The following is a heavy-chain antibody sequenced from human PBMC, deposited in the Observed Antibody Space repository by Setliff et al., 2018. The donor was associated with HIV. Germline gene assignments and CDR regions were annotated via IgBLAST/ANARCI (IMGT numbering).Heavy chain of an antibody. Sequence: SETLSLTCTASGVSVSSSSFYWGWIRQPPGKGLEWIGSSYYRGSTYSNPSLKSRVTISVDTSKNQFSLWLSSVTAADTAVYYCASGLWEHHGRCFQHWGQGTLVTVSS. V-gene: IGHV4-39*01. CDR2: SYYRGST. J-gene: IGHJ1*01. CDR1: GVSVSSSSFY. CDR3: ASGLWEHHGRCFQH. D-gene: IGHD1-26*01.